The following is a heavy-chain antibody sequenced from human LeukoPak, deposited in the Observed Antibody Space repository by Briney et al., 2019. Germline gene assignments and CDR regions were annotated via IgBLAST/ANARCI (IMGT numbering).Heavy chain of an antibody. CDR1: GVTFNNYN. Sequence: GGSLRLSCAASGVTFNNYNMNWVRQAPGKGLEWVSSISSISSSYIYYADSVKGRFTISRDNARNSLYLQVNSLRAEDTAVYYCAREHSGYDFPGRDYYYMDVWGKGTTVTASS. J-gene: IGHJ6*03. CDR2: ISSISSSYI. CDR3: AREHSGYDFPGRDYYYMDV. D-gene: IGHD5-12*01. V-gene: IGHV3-21*01.